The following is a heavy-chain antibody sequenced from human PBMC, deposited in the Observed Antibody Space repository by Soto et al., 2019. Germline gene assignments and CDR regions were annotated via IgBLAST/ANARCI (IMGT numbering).Heavy chain of an antibody. V-gene: IGHV3-23*01. Sequence: PGGSLRLSCAASGFTFSSYAMSWVHQAPGKGLEWVSAISGSGGSTYYADSVKGRFTISRDNSKNTLYLQMNSLRAEDTAVYYCAKDCRDIVLMVYAVQFDYWGQGTLVTVSS. J-gene: IGHJ4*02. CDR3: AKDCRDIVLMVYAVQFDY. CDR1: GFTFSSYA. D-gene: IGHD2-8*01. CDR2: ISGSGGST.